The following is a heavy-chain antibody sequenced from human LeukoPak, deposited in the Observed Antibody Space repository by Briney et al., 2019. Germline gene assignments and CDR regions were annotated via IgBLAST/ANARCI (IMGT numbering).Heavy chain of an antibody. V-gene: IGHV4-30-4*08. J-gene: IGHJ2*01. Sequence: SQTLSLTCTVSGGSISSGDYYWSWIRQPPGKGLEWIGYIYYSGSTYYNPSLKSRVTISVDTSKNQFSLKLSSVTAADTAVYYCARDSSGDQDWYFDLWGRGTLVTVSS. CDR3: ARDSSGDQDWYFDL. CDR2: IYYSGST. CDR1: GGSISSGDYY. D-gene: IGHD7-27*01.